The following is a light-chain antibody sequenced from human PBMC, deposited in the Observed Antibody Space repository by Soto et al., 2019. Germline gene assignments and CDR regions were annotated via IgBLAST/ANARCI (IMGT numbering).Light chain of an antibody. CDR3: QQGHNWPLT. V-gene: IGKV3-15*01. CDR1: QSSSTE. Sequence: EIVMTQSPATLSVSPGERATLSCRASQSSSTELAWYQQKPGQPPRLLLYSASTRATGVPARFTGSGSGSEFTLTISGLQSEDFAVYYCQQGHNWPLTFGQGTRLEI. J-gene: IGKJ2*01. CDR2: SAS.